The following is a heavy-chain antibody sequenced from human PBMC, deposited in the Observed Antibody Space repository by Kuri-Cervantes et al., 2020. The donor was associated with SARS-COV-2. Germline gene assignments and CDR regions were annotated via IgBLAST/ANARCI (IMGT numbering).Heavy chain of an antibody. D-gene: IGHD2-2*01. CDR2: ISYDGSNK. CDR1: GFTFSSHA. Sequence: GESLKISCAASGFTFSSHAMHWVRQAPGKGLEWVAVISYDGSNKYYADSVKGRFTISRDNSKNTLYLQMNSLRAEDTAVYYCARTLGEDIVVVPAATFDYWGQGTLVTVSS. CDR3: ARTLGEDIVVVPAATFDY. V-gene: IGHV3-30-3*01. J-gene: IGHJ4*02.